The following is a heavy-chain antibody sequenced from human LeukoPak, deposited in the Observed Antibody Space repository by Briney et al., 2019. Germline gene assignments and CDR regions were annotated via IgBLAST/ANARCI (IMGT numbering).Heavy chain of an antibody. CDR3: ARGWFGESLSNFFDY. V-gene: IGHV1-18*01. D-gene: IGHD3-10*01. J-gene: IGHJ4*02. Sequence: ASVKVSCKASEYTFTSYDINWVRQATGQGLEWMGWISAYNGNTNYAQKLQGRVTMTTDTSTSTAYMELRSLRSDDTAVYYCARGWFGESLSNFFDYWGQGTLVTVSS. CDR1: EYTFTSYD. CDR2: ISAYNGNT.